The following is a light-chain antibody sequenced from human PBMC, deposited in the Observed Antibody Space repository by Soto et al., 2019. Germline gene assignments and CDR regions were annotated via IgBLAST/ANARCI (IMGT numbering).Light chain of an antibody. CDR2: DVS. J-gene: IGLJ2*01. CDR1: SRDVGGYNY. Sequence: QSVLTQPASVSGSPGQSITISCTGTSRDVGGYNYVSWYQQHPGKAPKLMIYDVSNRPSGVSNRFSGSKSGNTAALTISGLQDEDEADYYCSSYTSSSVVFGGGTKVTVL. CDR3: SSYTSSSVV. V-gene: IGLV2-14*01.